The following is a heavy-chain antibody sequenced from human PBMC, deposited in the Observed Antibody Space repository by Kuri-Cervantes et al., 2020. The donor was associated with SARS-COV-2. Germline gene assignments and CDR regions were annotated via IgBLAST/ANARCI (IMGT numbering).Heavy chain of an antibody. Sequence: ASVKVSCKASGGTFSSYALSWVRQAPGQGLEWMGGIIPNSGGTNYAQKFQGRVTMTRDTSISTAYMELSRLRSDDTAVYYCARSLAVVIVDGEYFQHWGQGTLVTVSS. D-gene: IGHD2-21*01. CDR1: GGTFSSYA. V-gene: IGHV1-2*02. CDR3: ARSLAVVIVDGEYFQH. CDR2: IIPNSGGT. J-gene: IGHJ1*01.